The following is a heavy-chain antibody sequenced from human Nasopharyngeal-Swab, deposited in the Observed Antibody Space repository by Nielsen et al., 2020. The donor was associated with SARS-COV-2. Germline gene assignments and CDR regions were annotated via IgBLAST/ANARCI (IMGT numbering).Heavy chain of an antibody. CDR2: IYYSGST. Sequence: SETLSLTCAAYGGSFSGYYWSWIRQHPGKGLEWIGYIYYSGSTYYNPSLKSRVTISVDTSKNQFSLKLSSVTAADTAVYYCARSMYYYDSSGYYSDYWGQGTLVTVSS. V-gene: IGHV4-34*01. CDR3: ARSMYYYDSSGYYSDY. CDR1: GGSFSGYY. D-gene: IGHD3-22*01. J-gene: IGHJ4*02.